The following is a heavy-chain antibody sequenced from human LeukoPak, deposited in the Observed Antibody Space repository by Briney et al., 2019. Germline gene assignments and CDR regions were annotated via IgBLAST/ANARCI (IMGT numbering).Heavy chain of an antibody. Sequence: SETLSLTCTVSGGSISSYYWSWIRQPAGKGLEWIGRIYTSGSTNSNPSLKSRVTMSVDTSKNQFSLKLSSVTAADTAVYYCAVAAPTEQFVTSLIDYWGQGTLVTVSS. CDR3: AVAAPTEQFVTSLIDY. D-gene: IGHD6-19*01. CDR1: GGSISSYY. J-gene: IGHJ4*02. V-gene: IGHV4-4*07. CDR2: IYTSGST.